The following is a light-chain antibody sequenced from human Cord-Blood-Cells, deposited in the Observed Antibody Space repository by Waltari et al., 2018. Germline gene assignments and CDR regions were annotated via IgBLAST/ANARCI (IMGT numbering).Light chain of an antibody. CDR3: QQSYSTPYT. Sequence: DIQMTQSPSSLSASVGDRVTITCRASQSISSYLNWYQQKPGKAPKLLIYAASSLQSGVPSRFSGSGSGTDFTLTINSLQPKDFATYYCQQSYSTPYTFGQGTKLEIK. J-gene: IGKJ2*01. CDR1: QSISSY. CDR2: AAS. V-gene: IGKV1-39*01.